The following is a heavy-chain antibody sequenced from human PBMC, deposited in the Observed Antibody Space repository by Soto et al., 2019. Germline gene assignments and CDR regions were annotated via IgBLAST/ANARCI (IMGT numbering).Heavy chain of an antibody. CDR3: ARGTTTSAVSAMDV. CDR1: GFTFSYHA. V-gene: IGHV3-30-3*01. Sequence: QVQLVESGGGVVQPGRSLRLSCAASGFTFSYHALNWVRQAPGKGLEWVAVISYDGDNKYIAESVKGRFTISRDNSKNTVSLQMNSRRAEDTAMYFCARGTTTSAVSAMDVWGQGTTVTVSS. D-gene: IGHD1-1*01. J-gene: IGHJ6*02. CDR2: ISYDGDNK.